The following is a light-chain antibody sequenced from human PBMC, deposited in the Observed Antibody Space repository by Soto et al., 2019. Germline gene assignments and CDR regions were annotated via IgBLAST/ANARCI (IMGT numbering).Light chain of an antibody. Sequence: QSVLTQPPSASESPGQPVTISCTGTSSDVGGYNYVSWYQQHPGKAPKLMIYEVSKRPSGVPDRFSGSKSGNTASLTVSGLQAEDEADYYCSSYAGSNGGVFGTGTRSPS. V-gene: IGLV2-8*01. CDR2: EVS. CDR1: SSDVGGYNY. CDR3: SSYAGSNGGV. J-gene: IGLJ1*01.